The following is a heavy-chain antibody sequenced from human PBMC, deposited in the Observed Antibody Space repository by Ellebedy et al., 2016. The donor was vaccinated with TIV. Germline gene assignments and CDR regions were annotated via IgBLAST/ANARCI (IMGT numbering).Heavy chain of an antibody. CDR2: ISGSGGST. J-gene: IGHJ4*02. Sequence: GGSLRLSXAASGFTFSSYAMNWVRQAPGKGLEWVSAISGSGGSTYYADSVKGRFTISRDNSKNTLYLQMNSLRAEDTAVYYCARRPYYGNSGSLFDYWGQGTLVTVSS. D-gene: IGHD4-23*01. CDR1: GFTFSSYA. V-gene: IGHV3-23*01. CDR3: ARRPYYGNSGSLFDY.